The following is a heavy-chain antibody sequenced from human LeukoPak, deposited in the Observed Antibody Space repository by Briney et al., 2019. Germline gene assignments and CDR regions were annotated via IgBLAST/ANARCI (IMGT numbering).Heavy chain of an antibody. CDR2: ISSSSSYI. CDR3: AEIQILTGYYSPWVAVYNWFDP. V-gene: IGHV3-21*01. CDR1: GFTFSSYS. D-gene: IGHD3-9*01. Sequence: GGSLRLSCAASGFTFSSYSMNWVRQAPGKGLEWVSSISSSSSYIYYADSVKGRFTISRDNAKNSLYLQMNGLRAEDTAVYYCAEIQILTGYYSPWVAVYNWFDPWGQGTLVTVSS. J-gene: IGHJ5*02.